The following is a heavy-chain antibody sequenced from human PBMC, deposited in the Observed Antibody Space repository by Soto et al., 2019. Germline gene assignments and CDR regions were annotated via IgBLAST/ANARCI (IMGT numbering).Heavy chain of an antibody. CDR3: ARDPYVYRVAHGYFDY. CDR1: GFTFSSYG. J-gene: IGHJ4*02. V-gene: IGHV3-33*01. Sequence: LRFSCAASGFTFSSYGMHWVRQAPGKGLEWVAVIWYDGSNKYYADSVKGRFTISRDNSKNTLYLQMNSLRAEDTAVYYCARDPYVYRVAHGYFDYWGQGTLVTVSS. D-gene: IGHD5-12*01. CDR2: IWYDGSNK.